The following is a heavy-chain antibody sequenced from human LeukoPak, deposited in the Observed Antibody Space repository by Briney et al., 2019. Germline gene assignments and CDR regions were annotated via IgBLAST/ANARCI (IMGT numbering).Heavy chain of an antibody. CDR1: GYSISSGYY. J-gene: IGHJ4*02. CDR3: ASFGAYFDY. Sequence: SETLSLTCTVSGYSISSGYYWGWIRQPPGKGLGWIGSIYHSGSTYYNPSLKSRVTISVDTSKNQFSLKLSSVTAADTAVYYCASFGAYFDYWGQGTLVTVSS. D-gene: IGHD3-10*01. CDR2: IYHSGST. V-gene: IGHV4-38-2*02.